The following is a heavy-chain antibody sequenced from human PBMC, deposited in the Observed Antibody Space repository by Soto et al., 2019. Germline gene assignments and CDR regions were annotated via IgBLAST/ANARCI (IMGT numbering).Heavy chain of an antibody. J-gene: IGHJ4*02. Sequence: SLRLSCTASGFTFGDYAMSWFRQAPGEGLEWVSFITSKAYGGTIEYAASVRGRFTISRDDSKSIAYLQMNSLKPEDTAVYYCARGNNIIPYWGQGTLVTVSS. D-gene: IGHD3-3*01. CDR2: ITSKAYGGTI. V-gene: IGHV3-49*03. CDR3: ARGNNIIPY. CDR1: GFTFGDYA.